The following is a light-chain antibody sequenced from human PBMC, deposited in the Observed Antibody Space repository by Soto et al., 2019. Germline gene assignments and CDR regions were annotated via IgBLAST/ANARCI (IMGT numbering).Light chain of an antibody. Sequence: QPVLTQPPSASGAPGQRVTISCTGSSSNIGAGYDVHWYQQLPGTAPKLLIYGNSNRPSGVPDRFSGSKSGTSASLAITGLQAEDEADYYCQSYDSSLDVVFGGGTKLTVL. CDR3: QSYDSSLDVV. J-gene: IGLJ2*01. CDR1: SSNIGAGYD. V-gene: IGLV1-40*01. CDR2: GNS.